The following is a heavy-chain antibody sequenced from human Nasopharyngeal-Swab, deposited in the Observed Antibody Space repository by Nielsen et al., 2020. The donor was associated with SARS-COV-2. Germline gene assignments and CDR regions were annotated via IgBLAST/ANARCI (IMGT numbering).Heavy chain of an antibody. J-gene: IGHJ4*02. CDR2: ISYDGSNK. CDR3: AKGGDTAMVNYFDY. Sequence: GGSLRLSCAASGFTFSSYAISWVRQAPGKGLEWVAVISYDGSNKYYADSVKGRFTISRDNSKNTLYLQMNSLRAEDTALYYCAKGGDTAMVNYFDYWGQGTLVTVSS. CDR1: GFTFSSYA. V-gene: IGHV3-30*04. D-gene: IGHD5-18*01.